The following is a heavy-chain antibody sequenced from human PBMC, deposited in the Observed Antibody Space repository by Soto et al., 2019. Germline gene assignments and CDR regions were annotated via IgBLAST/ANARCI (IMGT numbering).Heavy chain of an antibody. CDR1: GGTFSTYV. Sequence: QVQLVQSGAEVKKPGSSVKVSCKASGGTFSTYVISWVRQAPGQGLEWMGRVIPMSGSSNYAQKFQGRVTITADKDTSIAYMKVRSLRSEDTAVYYCARGRPRSGPPFYYYGLDVWGQGTTVIVSS. D-gene: IGHD1-26*01. CDR3: ARGRPRSGPPFYYYGLDV. J-gene: IGHJ6*02. CDR2: VIPMSGSS. V-gene: IGHV1-69*06.